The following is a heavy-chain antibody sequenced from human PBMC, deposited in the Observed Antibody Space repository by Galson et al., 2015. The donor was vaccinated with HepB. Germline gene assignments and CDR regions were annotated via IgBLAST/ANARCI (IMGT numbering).Heavy chain of an antibody. D-gene: IGHD6-13*01. V-gene: IGHV4-34*01. J-gene: IGHJ3*02. CDR2: INHSGST. CDR1: GGSFSDYH. CDR3: ARRLGSGSSRWEDVFDI. Sequence: TLSLTCAVYGGSFSDYHWTWIRQSPEKGLQWIGEINHSGSTSSNPSLKSRVTISVDTSKNQFSLTLASVTAADTAVYYCARRLGSGSSRWEDVFDIWSQGTLVTVSS.